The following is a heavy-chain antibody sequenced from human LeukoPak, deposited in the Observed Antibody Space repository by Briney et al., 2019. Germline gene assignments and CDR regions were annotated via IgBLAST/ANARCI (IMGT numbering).Heavy chain of an antibody. CDR2: ISYDGSNK. CDR1: GFTFSSYG. CDR3: ARDPTGDPKYYFDY. V-gene: IGHV3-30*19. Sequence: GRSLRLSCAASGFTFSSYGMHWVRQAPGKGLEWVAVISYDGSNKYYADSVKGRFTISRDNSKNTLYLQMNSLRAEDTAVYYCARDPTGDPKYYFDYWGQGTLVTASS. J-gene: IGHJ4*02.